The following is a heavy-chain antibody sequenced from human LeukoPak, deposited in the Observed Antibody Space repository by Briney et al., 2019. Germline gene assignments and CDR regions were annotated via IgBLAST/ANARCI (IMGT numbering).Heavy chain of an antibody. CDR2: IYFSGST. D-gene: IGHD3-9*01. J-gene: IGHJ4*02. V-gene: IGHV4-30-4*01. CDR1: GVSISSDDYF. Sequence: SQTLSPTCTVSGVSISSDDYFWSWIRQPPGKALEWIGYIYFSGSTYYNPSLKSRVTISVDTSKNQFSLKLSSVTAADTAVYYCARYYDILTGYFDFWGQGTLVTVSS. CDR3: ARYYDILTGYFDF.